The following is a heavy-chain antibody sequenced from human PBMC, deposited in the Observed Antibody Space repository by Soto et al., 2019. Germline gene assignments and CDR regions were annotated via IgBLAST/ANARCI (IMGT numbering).Heavy chain of an antibody. CDR1: GFIFSSYA. CDR3: ARRILFGYGMDV. D-gene: IGHD2-21*01. J-gene: IGHJ6*02. V-gene: IGHV3-64*01. CDR2: ITRNGGNT. Sequence: ELELVESGGGLVQPGGSLRLSCAASGFIFSSYAMHWVRQAPGKGLEYVSVITRNGGNTDYASFVKGRFTISRDNSKNTLYLQMGSLRAEDMAVYYCARRILFGYGMDVWGQGTTVTVSS.